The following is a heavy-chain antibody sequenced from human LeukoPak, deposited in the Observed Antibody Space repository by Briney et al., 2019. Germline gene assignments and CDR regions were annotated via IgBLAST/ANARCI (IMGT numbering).Heavy chain of an antibody. V-gene: IGHV4-39*01. Sequence: SETLSLTCTVSGGSISSSSYYWGWIRQPPGKGLEWMGSIYYSGSTYYNPSLKSRVTISVDTSKNQFSLKLSSVTAADTAVYYCATTRPDSGWYDYWGQGTLVTVSS. D-gene: IGHD6-19*01. CDR3: ATTRPDSGWYDY. CDR1: GGSISSSSYY. J-gene: IGHJ4*02. CDR2: IYYSGST.